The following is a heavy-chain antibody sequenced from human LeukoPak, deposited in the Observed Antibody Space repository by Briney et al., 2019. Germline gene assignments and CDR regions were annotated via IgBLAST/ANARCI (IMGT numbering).Heavy chain of an antibody. J-gene: IGHJ4*02. CDR1: GFTFSSYE. V-gene: IGHV3-23*01. D-gene: IGHD3-10*01. Sequence: GGSLRLSCAASGFTFSSYEMNWVRQAPGKGLEWVSRITGSGGTTHYTDSVKGRFTISRDNFKNTLYLQMNSLRAEDTAIYYCAKDASALWFGELSSYFDYWGQGTLVTVSS. CDR2: ITGSGGTT. CDR3: AKDASALWFGELSSYFDY.